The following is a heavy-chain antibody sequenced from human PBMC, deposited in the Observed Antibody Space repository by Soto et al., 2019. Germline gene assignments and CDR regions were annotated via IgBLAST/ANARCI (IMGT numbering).Heavy chain of an antibody. CDR1: GYTFTSYD. Sequence: QVQLVQSGAAVKKPAASVKVSCKTSGYTFTSYDITWLRQAPAQGREWMGRSRTYSGKTNYAQKFQGKVTMTTDTSGSTGYMELRSLGSGDTPVYYWARVACSANSCDWFDPGGQGPLVTVSS. CDR3: ARVACSANSCDWFDP. CDR2: SRTYSGKT. J-gene: IGHJ5*02. D-gene: IGHD2-15*01. V-gene: IGHV1-18*01.